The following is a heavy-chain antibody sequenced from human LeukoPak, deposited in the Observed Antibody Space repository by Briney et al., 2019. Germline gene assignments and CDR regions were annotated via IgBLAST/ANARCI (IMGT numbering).Heavy chain of an antibody. CDR3: ARGGYFDY. Sequence: SETLSLTCTVSGDSISSYYWSWIRQPPGKGLEWIGEINHSGSTNYNPSLKSRVTISVDTSKNQFSLKLSSVTAADTAVYYCARGGYFDYWGQGTLVTVSS. V-gene: IGHV4-34*01. CDR2: INHSGST. J-gene: IGHJ4*02. CDR1: GDSISSYY.